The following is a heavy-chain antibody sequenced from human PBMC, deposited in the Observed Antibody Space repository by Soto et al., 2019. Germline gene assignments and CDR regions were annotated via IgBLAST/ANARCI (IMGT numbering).Heavy chain of an antibody. CDR1: GLTMNTYY. CDR2: INNRGNT. CDR3: ARVPDY. J-gene: IGHJ4*02. Sequence: PSETLSLTCSVSGLTMNTYYWAWIRQPPGKGLEWMGYINNRGNTNYSPSLKSRVTISVDTYKNQFSLMLSSVTAADTAVYYCARVPDYWGQGTLVTVSS. V-gene: IGHV4-59*12.